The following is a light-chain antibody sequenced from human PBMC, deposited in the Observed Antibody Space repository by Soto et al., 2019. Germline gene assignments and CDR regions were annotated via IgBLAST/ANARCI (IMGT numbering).Light chain of an antibody. CDR3: QQYETSPWT. J-gene: IGKJ1*01. CDR2: GAS. V-gene: IGKV3-20*01. Sequence: EVVLTQSPCTVSLYTGERATLSCRASQSVASRNLAWYQQKSGQAPRLLIYGASSMAIHTPDRFSGSGSGTDFTLTISGLQPEDFAPYYCQQYETSPWTFGQGGKVDIK. CDR1: QSVASRN.